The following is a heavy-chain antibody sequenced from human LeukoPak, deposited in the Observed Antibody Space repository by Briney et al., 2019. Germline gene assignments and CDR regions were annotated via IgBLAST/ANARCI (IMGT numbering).Heavy chain of an antibody. J-gene: IGHJ4*02. D-gene: IGHD3-22*01. V-gene: IGHV3-23*01. Sequence: GGSLRLSCAASGFTFSSYGMRWVRQAPGKGLEWVSGISGSVTSTYYADSVRGRFTISRDTFKNTLFLQMNSLRAEDTAVYYCARVTGYMIEDYFDYWGQGTLVTVSS. CDR3: ARVTGYMIEDYFDY. CDR1: GFTFSSYG. CDR2: ISGSVTST.